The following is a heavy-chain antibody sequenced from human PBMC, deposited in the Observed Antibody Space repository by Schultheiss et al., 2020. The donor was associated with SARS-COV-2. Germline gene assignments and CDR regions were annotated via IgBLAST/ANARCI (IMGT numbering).Heavy chain of an antibody. Sequence: QTLSLTCTVSGGSISSGGYYWSWIRQHPGKGLEWIGYIYYSGSTYYNPSLKSRVTISVDTSKNQFSLKLSSVTAADTAVYYCARDFRYCSGGSCYYYYYGMDVWGQGTTVTVSS. CDR2: IYYSGST. CDR1: GGSISSGGYY. J-gene: IGHJ6*02. V-gene: IGHV4-31*03. D-gene: IGHD2-15*01. CDR3: ARDFRYCSGGSCYYYYYGMDV.